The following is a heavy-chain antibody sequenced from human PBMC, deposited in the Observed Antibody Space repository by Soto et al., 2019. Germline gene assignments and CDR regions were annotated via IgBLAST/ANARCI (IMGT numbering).Heavy chain of an antibody. J-gene: IGHJ4*02. Sequence: QVQLVQSGAEVKKPGSSVKVSCKTSGGTFSSYAISWVRQAPGQGLEWMGGIIPMFGTANYAQKFQGRVTITADKSTSTAYMELSSLRYEDTAVYYCARSGDSLRGGGSDWGQGTLVTVSS. V-gene: IGHV1-69*06. CDR3: ARSGDSLRGGGSD. CDR2: IIPMFGTA. CDR1: GGTFSSYA. D-gene: IGHD1-26*01.